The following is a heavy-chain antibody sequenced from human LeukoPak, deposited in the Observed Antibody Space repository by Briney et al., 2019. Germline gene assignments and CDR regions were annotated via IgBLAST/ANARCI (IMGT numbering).Heavy chain of an antibody. V-gene: IGHV3-66*01. CDR1: GFTVSRNF. CDR3: AGEEYVGQHERGYDY. CDR2: IYNDATT. J-gene: IGHJ4*02. Sequence: GGSLRLSCEASGFTVSRNFMTWVRQAPGQGLEWVSVIYNDATTYYADSVRGRVPLSRDNSKSTVYLQMNSLRTEDTAVYFCAGEEYVGQHERGYDYWGQGTLVTVSS. D-gene: IGHD2/OR15-2a*01.